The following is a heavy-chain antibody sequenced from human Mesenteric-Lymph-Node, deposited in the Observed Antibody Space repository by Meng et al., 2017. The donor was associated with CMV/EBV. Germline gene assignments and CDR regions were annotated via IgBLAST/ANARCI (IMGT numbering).Heavy chain of an antibody. J-gene: IGHJ4*02. CDR1: GFTCSSCA. CDR3: AKVAAAGNDY. Sequence: LSCAASGFTCSSCAMSWVRQAPGKGLGWVSAISGSGGSTYYADSVKGRFTISRDNSKNTLYLQMNSLKAEDTAVYYCAKVAAAGNDYWGQGTLVTVSS. V-gene: IGHV3-23*01. CDR2: ISGSGGST. D-gene: IGHD6-13*01.